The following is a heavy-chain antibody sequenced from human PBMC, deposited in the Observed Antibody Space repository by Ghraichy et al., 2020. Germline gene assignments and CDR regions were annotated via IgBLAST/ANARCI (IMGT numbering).Heavy chain of an antibody. Sequence: GGSLRLSCATSGFTFRSYSMNWVRHPPGKGLEWVSIIGADAVTTYYADSVKGRFTVSRDNSKNTLYLIMSGLRAEDKAVYYCAKGGHNTGYGFDPWGQGTLVTVSS. CDR2: IGADAVTT. CDR1: GFTFRSYS. CDR3: AKGGHNTGYGFDP. V-gene: IGHV3-23*01. J-gene: IGHJ5*02. D-gene: IGHD5-12*01.